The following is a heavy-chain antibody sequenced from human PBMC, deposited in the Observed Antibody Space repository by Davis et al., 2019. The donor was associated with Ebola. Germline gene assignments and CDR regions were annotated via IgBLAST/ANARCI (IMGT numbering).Heavy chain of an antibody. Sequence: GGSLRLSCAASGFNFSSYEINWVRQAPGKGLEWVSYISSSGTTIYYADSVRGRFTISRDNAKNSLYLQMHSLRAEDTALYYCARGYGTFDYWGRGTLVTVSS. V-gene: IGHV3-48*03. J-gene: IGHJ4*02. CDR3: ARGYGTFDY. CDR1: GFNFSSYE. CDR2: ISSSGTTI. D-gene: IGHD4-17*01.